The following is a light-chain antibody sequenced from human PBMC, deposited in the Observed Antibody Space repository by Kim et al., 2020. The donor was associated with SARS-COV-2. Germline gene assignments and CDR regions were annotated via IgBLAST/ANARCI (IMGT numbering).Light chain of an antibody. CDR2: DAS. J-gene: IGKJ2*01. CDR1: QDIRNY. CDR3: QQYDKLPYT. Sequence: DIEMTQSPSSLSASVGDRVTITCQASQDIRNYLNWFQQKPGKAPKLLIYDASNLETGVPSRFSGSASGTDITFTISSLQPEDIATYYCQQYDKLPYTFGQGTKLEI. V-gene: IGKV1-33*01.